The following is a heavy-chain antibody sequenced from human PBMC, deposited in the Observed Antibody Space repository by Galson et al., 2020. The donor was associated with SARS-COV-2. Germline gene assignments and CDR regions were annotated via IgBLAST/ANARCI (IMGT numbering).Heavy chain of an antibody. D-gene: IGHD7-27*01. V-gene: IGHV4-39*07. CDR1: SGSIRSSHYY. Sequence: ASETLSLTCTVSSGSIRSSHYYWGWIRQSPGKGLEWIGSMYYSGSAYPNPSLKSRLTISIDRSKNQFSLKLSSVTAADTAVYYCARFWGGFDIWGQGTMVTVSS. CDR3: ARFWGGFDI. CDR2: MYYSGSA. J-gene: IGHJ3*02.